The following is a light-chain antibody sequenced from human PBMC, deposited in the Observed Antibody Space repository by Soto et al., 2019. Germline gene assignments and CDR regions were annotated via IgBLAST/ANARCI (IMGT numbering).Light chain of an antibody. Sequence: IVLTQSPATLSVSPGERATLSCRASQSVSSNLAWYQQKPGQAPRLLIYDASNRATGIPDRFSGSGSGTDFTLTISRLEPEDFVVYYCQQYGRSPPFTFGPGTKVDI. CDR2: DAS. CDR1: QSVSSN. J-gene: IGKJ3*01. V-gene: IGKV3-20*01. CDR3: QQYGRSPPFT.